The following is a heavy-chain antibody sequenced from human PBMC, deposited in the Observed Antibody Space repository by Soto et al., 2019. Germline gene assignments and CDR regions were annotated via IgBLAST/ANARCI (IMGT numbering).Heavy chain of an antibody. CDR3: AREGDSSARWFDP. V-gene: IGHV1-69*02. CDR2: IIPILGIA. J-gene: IGHJ5*02. D-gene: IGHD3-22*01. CDR1: GGTFSSYT. Sequence: QVQLVQSGAEVKKPGSSVKVSCKASGGTFSSYTISWVRQAPGQGLEWMGRIIPILGIANYAQKFQGRVTITADKSTSTAYMELSSLRSEDTAVYYCAREGDSSARWFDPWGQGTLVTVSS.